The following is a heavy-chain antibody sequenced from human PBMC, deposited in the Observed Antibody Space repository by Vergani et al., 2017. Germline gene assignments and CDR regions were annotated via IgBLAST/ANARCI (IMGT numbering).Heavy chain of an antibody. D-gene: IGHD2-2*02. J-gene: IGHJ6*03. CDR3: ARGRYCSSTSCYTTNYYYMDV. V-gene: IGHV4-34*01. Sequence: QVQLQQWGAGLLKPSETLSLTCAVYGGSFSGYYWSWIRQPPGKGLEWIWEINHSGSTNYNPSLKRRVTISVDTSKNQFSLKLSSVTAADTAVYYCARGRYCSSTSCYTTNYYYMDVWGKGTTVTVSS. CDR2: INHSGST. CDR1: GGSFSGYY.